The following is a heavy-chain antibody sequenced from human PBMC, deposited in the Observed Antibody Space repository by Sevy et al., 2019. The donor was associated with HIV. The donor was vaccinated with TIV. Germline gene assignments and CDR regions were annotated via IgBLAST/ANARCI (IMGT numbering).Heavy chain of an antibody. J-gene: IGHJ6*02. CDR1: GFTFSSYA. Sequence: GGSLRLSCAASGFTFSSYALHWVRQAPGKGLEWVAVISYDGSNKYYADSVKGRFTISRDNSKNTLYLQMNSLRAEDTAVDYCARDQSYCSSTSCYYYYYYGMDVWGQGTTVTVSS. CDR2: ISYDGSNK. D-gene: IGHD2-2*01. CDR3: ARDQSYCSSTSCYYYYYYGMDV. V-gene: IGHV3-30*04.